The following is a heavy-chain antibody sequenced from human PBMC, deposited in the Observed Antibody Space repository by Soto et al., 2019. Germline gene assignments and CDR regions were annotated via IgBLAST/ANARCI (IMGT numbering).Heavy chain of an antibody. CDR3: AKAVHYDFWSGYYTQFYYYYGMDV. Sequence: PGGSLRLSCAASGFTFSSYGMHWVRQAPGKGLEWVAVISYDGSNKYYADSVKGRFTISRDNSKNTLYLQMNSLRAEDTAVYYCAKAVHYDFWSGYYTQFYYYYGMDVWGQGTTVTVSS. J-gene: IGHJ6*02. CDR2: ISYDGSNK. V-gene: IGHV3-30*18. CDR1: GFTFSSYG. D-gene: IGHD3-3*01.